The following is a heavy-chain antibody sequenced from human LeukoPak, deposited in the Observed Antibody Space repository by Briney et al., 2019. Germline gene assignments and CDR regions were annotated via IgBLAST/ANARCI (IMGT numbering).Heavy chain of an antibody. J-gene: IGHJ6*02. CDR2: ISYDGSNK. V-gene: IGHV3-30-3*01. D-gene: IGHD6-19*01. Sequence: QPGGSLRLSCAASGFTFSSYAMSWVRQAPGEGLEWVAVISYDGSNKFYADSVKGRFTISRDNSKNMLYLQMNSLRAEDTALYYCARVASSGWLVYGMDVWGQGTTVTVSS. CDR1: GFTFSSYA. CDR3: ARVASSGWLVYGMDV.